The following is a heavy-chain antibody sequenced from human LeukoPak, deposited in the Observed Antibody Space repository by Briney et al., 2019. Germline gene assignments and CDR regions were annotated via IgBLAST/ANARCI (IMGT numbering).Heavy chain of an antibody. CDR1: GGTFSRYA. Sequence: ASVKVSCKASGGTFSRYAISWVRQAPGQGLEWMGGIIPIFGTANYAQKFQGRVTITADKSTSTAYMELSSLRSEDTAVYYCASPPPRRGYSYGYDAFDIWAQGTMVTVSS. J-gene: IGHJ3*02. CDR2: IIPIFGTA. V-gene: IGHV1-69*06. D-gene: IGHD5-18*01. CDR3: ASPPPRRGYSYGYDAFDI.